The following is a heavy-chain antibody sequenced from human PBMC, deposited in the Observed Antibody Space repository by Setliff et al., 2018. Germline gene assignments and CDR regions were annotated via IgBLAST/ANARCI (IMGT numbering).Heavy chain of an antibody. V-gene: IGHV4-59*11. Sequence: SETLSLTCTVSPGSISRHYWSWFRQAPGKGLEWIGYRHDNGERDYNPSLGSRVTISVDTSKNQFSLMLTSVTAADTAIYYCTRAYSGSHDYWGQGTLVTVSS. CDR1: PGSISRHY. D-gene: IGHD1-26*01. J-gene: IGHJ4*02. CDR3: TRAYSGSHDY. CDR2: RHDNGER.